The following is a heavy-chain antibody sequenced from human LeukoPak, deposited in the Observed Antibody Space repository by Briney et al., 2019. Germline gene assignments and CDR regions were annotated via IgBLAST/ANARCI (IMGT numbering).Heavy chain of an antibody. CDR3: ARAFYDSSGYYYAGVLDY. D-gene: IGHD3-22*01. CDR2: IDPSVGTT. CDR1: GYTFTTYY. Sequence: GASVKVSCKASGYTFTTYYMHWVRQAPGQGLEWMGIIDPSVGTTTYAQKLQGRLTMTRDTSTSTVYMELSGLRSEGTALYYCARAFYDSSGYYYAGVLDYWGQGTLVTVSS. V-gene: IGHV1-46*04. J-gene: IGHJ4*02.